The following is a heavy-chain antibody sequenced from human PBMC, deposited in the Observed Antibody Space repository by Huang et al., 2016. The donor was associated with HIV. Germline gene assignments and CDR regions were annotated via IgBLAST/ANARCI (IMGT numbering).Heavy chain of an antibody. CDR2: ISDDGNKK. V-gene: IGHV3-30*18. CDR3: GKDWTGSSGWFTLHYYYYGMDV. Sequence: QVQLVESGGGVVQPGRSLRLSCAASGFSFSNSGIHWVRQAPGKGLEWVAVISDDGNKKYYAGSVKGRFTISRYNSNNTLFLQMNSLRAEDTAVYYCGKDWTGSSGWFTLHYYYYGMDVWGQGTTVTVSS. CDR1: GFSFSNSG. D-gene: IGHD6-19*01. J-gene: IGHJ6*02.